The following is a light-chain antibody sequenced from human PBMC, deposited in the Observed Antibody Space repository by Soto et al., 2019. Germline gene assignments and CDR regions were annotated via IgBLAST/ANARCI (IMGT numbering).Light chain of an antibody. CDR1: SGHSNYA. V-gene: IGLV4-69*01. CDR3: QTWGTGIWV. Sequence: QSVLTQSPSASASLGASVKLTCTLSSGHSNYAIAWHQQQPEKGPRFLMKLNSDGSHTRGDGIPDRFSGSSSGAERYITMSSLQSEDEADYYCQTWGTGIWVFGGGTKLTVL. J-gene: IGLJ3*02. CDR2: LNSDGSH.